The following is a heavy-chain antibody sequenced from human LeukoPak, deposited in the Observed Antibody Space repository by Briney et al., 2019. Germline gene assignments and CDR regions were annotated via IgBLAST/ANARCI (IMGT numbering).Heavy chain of an antibody. CDR3: ARGVGSRGSYWFDP. J-gene: IGHJ5*02. V-gene: IGHV4-34*01. CDR1: GGSFSGYY. Sequence: SETLSLTCAVYGGSFSGYYWSWIRQPPGKGLEWIGEINHSGSTNYNPSLKSRVTISVDTSKNQFSLKLSSVTAADTAVYYCARGVGSRGSYWFDPWGQGTLVTVSS. D-gene: IGHD3-10*01. CDR2: INHSGST.